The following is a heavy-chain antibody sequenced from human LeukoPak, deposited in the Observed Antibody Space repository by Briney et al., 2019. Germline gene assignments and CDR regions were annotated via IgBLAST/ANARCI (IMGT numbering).Heavy chain of an antibody. CDR2: ISSSSSYT. V-gene: IGHV3-11*06. CDR3: ARGHYELWY. CDR1: GLTFSDYY. Sequence: GSLRLSCAASGLTFSDYYMSWIRQAPGKGLEWVSYISSSSSYTDYADSVKGRFTISRDDAKNSLYLQMNSLRAEDTAVYYCARGHYELWYWGQGTMVTVSS. D-gene: IGHD3-16*01. J-gene: IGHJ1*01.